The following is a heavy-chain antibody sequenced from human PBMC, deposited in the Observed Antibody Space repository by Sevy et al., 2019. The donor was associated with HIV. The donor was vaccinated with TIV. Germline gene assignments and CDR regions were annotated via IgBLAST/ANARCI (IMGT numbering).Heavy chain of an antibody. D-gene: IGHD5-12*01. V-gene: IGHV4-30-4*01. CDR1: GGSISSSDSY. CDR2: IHYSGGS. CDR3: ASKRGYNHGHFDS. J-gene: IGHJ4*02. Sequence: SETLSLTCTVSGGSISSSDSYWSWIRQPPGKGLEWIGYIHYSGGSYYNPFLKSRVAMSVDTSEKQFSLKLSFLTAADTAVYYCASKRGYNHGHFDSWGQGTLVTVSS.